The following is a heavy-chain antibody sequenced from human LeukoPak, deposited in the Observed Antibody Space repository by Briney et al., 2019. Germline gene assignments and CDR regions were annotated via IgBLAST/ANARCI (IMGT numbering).Heavy chain of an antibody. CDR1: GYTFISYD. J-gene: IGHJ4*02. CDR3: ARDLGVIVVVPAAFDY. Sequence: ASVKVSCKASGYTFISYDINWVRQAPGQGLEWMGWMNPNSGNTDYAQKFQGRVTMTRSTSISTAYMELSSLRSDDTAVYYCARDLGVIVVVPAAFDYWGQGTLVTVSS. V-gene: IGHV1-8*01. D-gene: IGHD2-2*01. CDR2: MNPNSGNT.